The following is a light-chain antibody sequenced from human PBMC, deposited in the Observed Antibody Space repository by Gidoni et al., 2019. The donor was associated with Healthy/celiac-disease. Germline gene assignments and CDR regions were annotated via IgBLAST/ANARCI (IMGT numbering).Light chain of an antibody. CDR1: QSVSSSY. V-gene: IGKV3-20*01. CDR2: GAS. J-gene: IGKJ5*01. CDR3: QQYGSSPSPT. Sequence: IVLTQSPGTLSLSPGERATLSCRASQSVSSSYLAWYQQKPGQAPRLLIYGASSRATGIPDRFSGSGSGTDFTLTISRLEPEDFAVYYCQQYGSSPSPTFGQGTRLEIK.